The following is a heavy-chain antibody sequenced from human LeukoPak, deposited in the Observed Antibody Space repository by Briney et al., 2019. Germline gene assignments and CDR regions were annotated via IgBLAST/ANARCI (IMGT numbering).Heavy chain of an antibody. J-gene: IGHJ6*02. Sequence: ASVKVSCKASGYTFTSYGVSWVRQAPGQGLEWMGWISAYNGNTNYAQKLQGRVTMTTDTSTSTAYMELRSLRSDDTAVYYCAREYDFWSGYPDYGMDVWGQGTTATVSS. V-gene: IGHV1-18*01. CDR1: GYTFTSYG. CDR3: AREYDFWSGYPDYGMDV. CDR2: ISAYNGNT. D-gene: IGHD3-3*01.